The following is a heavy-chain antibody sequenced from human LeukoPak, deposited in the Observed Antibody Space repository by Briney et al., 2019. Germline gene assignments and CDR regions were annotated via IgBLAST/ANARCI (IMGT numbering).Heavy chain of an antibody. CDR3: ARKLYSDNSHDAFDI. D-gene: IGHD1-26*01. V-gene: IGHV3-21*01. CDR2: ISSSSTNI. J-gene: IGHJ3*02. Sequence: GGSLRLSCAVSGFTCSTYAMTWVRQAPGKGLEWVSCISSSSTNIYYADSVKGRFTISRDNAKNSLYLQMNSLRAEDTAVYYCARKLYSDNSHDAFDIWGQGTMVIVSS. CDR1: GFTCSTYA.